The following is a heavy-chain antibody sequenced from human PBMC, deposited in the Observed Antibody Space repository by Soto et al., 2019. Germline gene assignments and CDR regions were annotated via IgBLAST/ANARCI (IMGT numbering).Heavy chain of an antibody. D-gene: IGHD1-26*01. CDR1: GGTFSSDS. Sequence: QVQLVQSGAEVKKPGSSVKVSCKAAGGTFSSDSISWVRQAPGQGLEWMGGIIPIFGTADYPQKFQGRVTITANEPTSTVYMEPSSLRSEDMAIYYWARASWVRPAERDYYYYYNMDVWGQGTTVTVSS. J-gene: IGHJ6*02. CDR2: IIPIFGTA. V-gene: IGHV1-69*01. CDR3: ARASWVRPAERDYYYYYNMDV.